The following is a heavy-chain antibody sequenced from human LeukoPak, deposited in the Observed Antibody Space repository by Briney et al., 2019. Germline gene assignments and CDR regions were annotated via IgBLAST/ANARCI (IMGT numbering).Heavy chain of an antibody. CDR3: ARDSYRGSFDY. V-gene: IGHV3-30*03. J-gene: IGHJ4*02. CDR2: ISYDGSNK. D-gene: IGHD1-26*01. CDR1: GFTFSSYG. Sequence: GGSLRLSCAASGFTFSSYGMHWVRQAPGKGLEWVAVISYDGSNKYYADSVKGRFSISRDNSKNMVYLQMNSLRAEDTAVYYCARDSYRGSFDYWGQGTLVTVSS.